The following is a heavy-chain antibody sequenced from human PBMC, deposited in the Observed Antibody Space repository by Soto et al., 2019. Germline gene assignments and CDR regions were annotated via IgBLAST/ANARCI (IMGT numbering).Heavy chain of an antibody. D-gene: IGHD5-12*01. CDR3: ARGGYRGYDPETPSDYYYLDV. J-gene: IGHJ6*03. Sequence: ASVKVACKASGYTFTGYYMHWVRQAPGQGLEWMGWINPKSGRTNYAQKFQGWVTMTRDTSISTAYMELSRLRSDDTAVYYCARGGYRGYDPETPSDYYYLDVWGKGPTVTVSS. CDR2: INPKSGRT. CDR1: GYTFTGYY. V-gene: IGHV1-2*04.